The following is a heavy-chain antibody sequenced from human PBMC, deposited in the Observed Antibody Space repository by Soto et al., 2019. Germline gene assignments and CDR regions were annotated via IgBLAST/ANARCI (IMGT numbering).Heavy chain of an antibody. CDR1: GFTFSSYA. V-gene: IGHV3-23*01. CDR3: ANRIQRYFGWFPGY. J-gene: IGHJ4*02. D-gene: IGHD3-9*01. Sequence: HPGGSLRLSCAASGFTFSSYAMSWVRQAPGKGLEWVSAISGSGGSTYYADSVKGRFTISRDNSKNTLYLQMNSLRAEDTAVYYCANRIQRYFGWFPGYWGQGTLVTVSS. CDR2: ISGSGGST.